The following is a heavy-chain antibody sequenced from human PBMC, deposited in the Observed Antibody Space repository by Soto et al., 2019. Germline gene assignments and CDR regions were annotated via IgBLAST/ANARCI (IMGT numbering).Heavy chain of an antibody. V-gene: IGHV1-2*02. J-gene: IGHJ4*02. Sequence: AAVKVSCKASGYTFSDYYIHWVRQAPGQGLAWMGWSNPNSGSTKYAPKFQGGGTITRHTSITTAYMELSRLSSGDTAVYYCAREPGTAKPEGVDFWGQGTLVTVSS. CDR2: SNPNSGST. D-gene: IGHD2-21*02. CDR3: AREPGTAKPEGVDF. CDR1: GYTFSDYY.